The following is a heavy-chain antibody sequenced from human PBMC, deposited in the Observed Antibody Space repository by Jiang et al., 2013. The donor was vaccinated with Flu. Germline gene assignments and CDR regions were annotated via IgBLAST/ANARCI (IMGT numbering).Heavy chain of an antibody. CDR1: GFTFSSYG. Sequence: VQLLESGGGVVQPGRSLRLSCAASGFTFSSYGMHWVRQAPGKGLEWVAVIWYDGSNKYYADSVKGRFTISRDNSKNTLYLQMNSLRAEDTAVYYCARDGPGAYCGGDCSEPDYWGQGTLVTVSS. CDR2: IWYDGSNK. J-gene: IGHJ4*02. V-gene: IGHV3-33*01. D-gene: IGHD2-21*02. CDR3: ARDGPGAYCGGDCSEPDY.